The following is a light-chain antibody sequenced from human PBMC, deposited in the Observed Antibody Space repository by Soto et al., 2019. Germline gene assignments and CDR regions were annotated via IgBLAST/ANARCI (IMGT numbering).Light chain of an antibody. CDR2: DAS. CDR1: QSVSSY. J-gene: IGKJ4*01. Sequence: EIVLTQSPATLSLSPGERATISRRASQSVSSYLAWYQQKPGQAPRLLIYDASNRATGIPARFSGSWSGTDFTLTISSLEPEDFAVYYCQQRSNWLTFGGGTKVEIK. V-gene: IGKV3-11*01. CDR3: QQRSNWLT.